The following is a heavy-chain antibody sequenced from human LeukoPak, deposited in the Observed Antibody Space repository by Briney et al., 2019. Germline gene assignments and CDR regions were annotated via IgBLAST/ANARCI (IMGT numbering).Heavy chain of an antibody. J-gene: IGHJ5*02. CDR1: GGSISSYY. CDR3: ARYSSGYPDNWFDP. CDR2: IYYSGST. D-gene: IGHD3-22*01. V-gene: IGHV4-59*01. Sequence: PSQTLSLTCTVSGGSISSYYWSWIRQPPGKGLEWIGYIYYSGSTNYNPSLKSRVTISVDTSKNQFSLKLSSVTAADTAVYYCARYSSGYPDNWFDPWGQGTLVTVSS.